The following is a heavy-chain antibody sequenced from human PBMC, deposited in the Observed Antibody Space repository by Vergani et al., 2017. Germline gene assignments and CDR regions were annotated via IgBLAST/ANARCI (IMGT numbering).Heavy chain of an antibody. CDR2: IWYDGSNK. CDR1: GFTFSSYG. CDR3: ARPYYYDSSGYPGEAIDI. D-gene: IGHD3-22*01. J-gene: IGHJ3*02. V-gene: IGHV3-33*01. Sequence: QVQLVESGGGVVQPGRSLRLSCAASGFTFSSYGMHWVRQAPGKGLEWVAVIWYDGSNKYYADSVKGRFTISRDNSKNTLYLQMNSLRAEDTAVYYCARPYYYDSSGYPGEAIDIWGQGTMVTVSS.